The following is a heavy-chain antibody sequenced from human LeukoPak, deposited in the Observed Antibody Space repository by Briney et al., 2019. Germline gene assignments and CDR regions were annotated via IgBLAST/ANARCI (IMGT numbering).Heavy chain of an antibody. CDR3: ARDRSELRFFDWFLDF. CDR1: GYTFTSYG. D-gene: IGHD3-9*01. CDR2: ISAYNGNT. V-gene: IGHV1-18*01. J-gene: IGHJ4*02. Sequence: ASVKVSCKASGYTFTSYGISWVRQAPGQGLEWMGWISAYNGNTKYAQKLQGRVTMTTDTSTSTAYMELRRLTSDDTAVYHCARDRSELRFFDWFLDFWGQGTLVTVSS.